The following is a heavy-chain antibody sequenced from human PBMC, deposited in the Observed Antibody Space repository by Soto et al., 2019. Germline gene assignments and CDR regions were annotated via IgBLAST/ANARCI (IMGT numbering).Heavy chain of an antibody. V-gene: IGHV1-2*02. J-gene: IGHJ5*02. CDR3: ACPYYQVFSGYSNCFDP. Sequence: ASVKVSCKASGYPFPSYYLHWVRQAPGQGPEWMGWINADSGSTHYAEKFQGRVSLTRDTSTTTAYMELTSLTSDDTAIYYCACPYYQVFSGYSNCFDPWGQGTLVTVSS. D-gene: IGHD3-9*01. CDR1: GYPFPSYY. CDR2: INADSGST.